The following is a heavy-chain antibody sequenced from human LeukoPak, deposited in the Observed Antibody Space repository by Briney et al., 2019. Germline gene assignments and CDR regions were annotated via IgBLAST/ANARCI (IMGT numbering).Heavy chain of an antibody. Sequence: PSETLSLTCAVPGGSISSSNWWSWVRQPPGKGLEWIGEIYHSGSTNYNPSLKSRVTISVDKSKNQFSLKLSSVTAADTAVYYCARLYYYDSSGYYDYYYYYMDVWGKGTTVTVSS. D-gene: IGHD3-22*01. V-gene: IGHV4-4*02. CDR2: IYHSGST. J-gene: IGHJ6*03. CDR1: GGSISSSNW. CDR3: ARLYYYDSSGYYDYYYYYMDV.